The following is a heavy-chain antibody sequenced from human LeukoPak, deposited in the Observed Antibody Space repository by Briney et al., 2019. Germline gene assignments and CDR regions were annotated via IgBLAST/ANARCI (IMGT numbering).Heavy chain of an antibody. D-gene: IGHD2-15*01. CDR1: GFTFSSYA. J-gene: IGHJ4*02. CDR2: ISYDGSNK. Sequence: GGSLRLSCAASGFTFSSYAMHWVRQAPGKGLEWVAVISYDGSNKYYADSVKGRFTISRDNSKNTLYLQMSSLRAEDTAVYYCARDGYCSGGSCGYFDYWGQGTLVTVSS. CDR3: ARDGYCSGGSCGYFDY. V-gene: IGHV3-30*04.